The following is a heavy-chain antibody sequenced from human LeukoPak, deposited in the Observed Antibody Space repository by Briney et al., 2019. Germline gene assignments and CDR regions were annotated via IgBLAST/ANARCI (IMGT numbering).Heavy chain of an antibody. J-gene: IGHJ4*02. V-gene: IGHV1-69*06. D-gene: IGHD6-13*01. CDR3: ARDPHTLKYSSSWYY. Sequence: SVKVSCKAAGYTFTDYYIHWVRQVHGQGLEWMGGIIPIFGTANYAQKFQGRVTITADKSTSTAYMELSSLRSEDTALYYCARDPHTLKYSSSWYYWGQGTLVTVSS. CDR2: IIPIFGTA. CDR1: GYTFTDYY.